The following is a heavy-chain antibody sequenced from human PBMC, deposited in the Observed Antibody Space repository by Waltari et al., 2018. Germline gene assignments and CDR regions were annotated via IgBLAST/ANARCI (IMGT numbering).Heavy chain of an antibody. CDR1: GFTFSSYA. J-gene: IGHJ3*02. CDR3: AKDLYYYDSSGLADAFDI. CDR2: ISGSGGST. Sequence: EVQLLESGGGLVQPGGSLRLSCAASGFTFSSYAMSCVRPATGTGLEWVSAISGSGGSTYYADSVKGRFTISRDNSKNTLYLQMNSLRAEDTAVYYCAKDLYYYDSSGLADAFDIWGQGTMVTVSS. D-gene: IGHD3-22*01. V-gene: IGHV3-23*01.